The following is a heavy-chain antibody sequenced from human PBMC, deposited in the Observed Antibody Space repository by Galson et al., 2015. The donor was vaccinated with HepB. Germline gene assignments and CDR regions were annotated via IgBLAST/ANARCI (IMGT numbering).Heavy chain of an antibody. CDR2: IIPILGIA. J-gene: IGHJ6*03. V-gene: IGHV1-69*04. D-gene: IGHD6-13*01. Sequence: SVKVSCKASGGTFSSYAISWVRQAPGQGLEWMGRIIPILGIANYAQKFQGRVTITADKSTSTAYMELSSLRSEDTAVYYCARGGIAAAGPWGYSYYMDVWGKGTTVTVSS. CDR3: ARGGIAAAGPWGYSYYMDV. CDR1: GGTFSSYA.